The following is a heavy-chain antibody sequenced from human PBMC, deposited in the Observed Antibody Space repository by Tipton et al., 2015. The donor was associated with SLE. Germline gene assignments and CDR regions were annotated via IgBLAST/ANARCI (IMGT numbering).Heavy chain of an antibody. J-gene: IGHJ3*02. D-gene: IGHD1/OR15-1a*01. Sequence: SLRLSCAASGFTVSSNYMNWVRQAPGKVLEWVSVIYSGGSTYYADSVKGRFTISRDNSKNTLYLQMNSLRAEDTAVYYCARERGWNNEGAFDIWGQGTMVTVSS. V-gene: IGHV3-53*01. CDR3: ARERGWNNEGAFDI. CDR2: IYSGGST. CDR1: GFTVSSNY.